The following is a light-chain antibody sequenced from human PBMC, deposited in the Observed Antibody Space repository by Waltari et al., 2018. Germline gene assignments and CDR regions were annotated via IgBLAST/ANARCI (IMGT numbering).Light chain of an antibody. J-gene: IGKJ1*01. CDR3: QHYVRLPVT. V-gene: IGKV3-20*01. CDR2: GAS. Sequence: EIVLTQSPGTLSLSPGARATLSCRVSQGVGWSLAWYLQKPSQAPRLLIYGASTRAPGITDRFSGGGSGTDFSLTISRLEPEDVAVYHCQHYVRLPVTFGQGTKVEIK. CDR1: QGVGWS.